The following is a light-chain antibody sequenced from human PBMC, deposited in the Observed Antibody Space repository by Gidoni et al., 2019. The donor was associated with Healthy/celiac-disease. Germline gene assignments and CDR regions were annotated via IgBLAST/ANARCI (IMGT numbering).Light chain of an antibody. J-gene: IGKJ4*01. Sequence: IQLTQSPSSLSASVGDRVTITCRASQGISSYLAWYQQKPGKAPKLLIYAASTLQSGVPSRFSGSGSGTDFTLTISSLQPEDFATYYCQQLNSYPPELXXXGGTKVEIK. CDR3: QQLNSYPPELX. CDR2: AAS. CDR1: QGISSY. V-gene: IGKV1-9*01.